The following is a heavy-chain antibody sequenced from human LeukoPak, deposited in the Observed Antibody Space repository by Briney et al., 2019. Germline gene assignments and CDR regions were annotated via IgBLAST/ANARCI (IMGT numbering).Heavy chain of an antibody. J-gene: IGHJ4*02. CDR3: ARGGSTTLYYDFWSGYYD. CDR2: ISAYNGNT. Sequence: ASVKVSCKASGYTFTSYGISWVRQAPGQGLEWMGWISAYNGNTNYAQKLQGRVTMTTDTSTSTAYMELRSLRSDDTAVYYCARGGSTTLYYDFWSGYYDWGQGTLVTVSS. V-gene: IGHV1-18*01. D-gene: IGHD3-3*01. CDR1: GYTFTSYG.